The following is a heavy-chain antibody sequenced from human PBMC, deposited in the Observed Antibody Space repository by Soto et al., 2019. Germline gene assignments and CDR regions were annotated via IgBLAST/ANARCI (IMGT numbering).Heavy chain of an antibody. J-gene: IGHJ6*02. V-gene: IGHV4-34*01. CDR2: INHSGST. CDR3: ARGLKGRFLEWLLSGYYYGMDV. Sequence: PSETLSLTCAVYGGSFSGHYWSWIRQPPGKGLEWIGEINHSGSTNYNPSLKSRVTISVDTSKNQFSLKLSSVTAADTAVYYCARGLKGRFLEWLLSGYYYGMDVWGQGTTVTVSS. CDR1: GGSFSGHY. D-gene: IGHD3-3*01.